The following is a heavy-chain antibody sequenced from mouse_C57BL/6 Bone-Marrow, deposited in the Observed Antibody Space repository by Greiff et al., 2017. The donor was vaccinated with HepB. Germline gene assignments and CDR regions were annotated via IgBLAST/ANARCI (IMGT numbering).Heavy chain of an antibody. D-gene: IGHD2-1*01. Sequence: EVQLQQSGAELVKPGASVKLSCTASGFNIKDYYMHWVKQRTEQGLEWIGRIDPEDGETKYALKFQGKATITADTSSNTAYLQLSSLTSEDTAVYYCAIPYYGNYVRYFDYWGQGTTLTVSS. V-gene: IGHV14-2*01. CDR3: AIPYYGNYVRYFDY. J-gene: IGHJ2*01. CDR2: IDPEDGET. CDR1: GFNIKDYY.